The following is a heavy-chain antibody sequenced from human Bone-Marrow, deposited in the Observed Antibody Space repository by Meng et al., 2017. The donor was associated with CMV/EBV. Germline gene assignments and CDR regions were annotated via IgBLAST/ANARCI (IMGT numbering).Heavy chain of an antibody. CDR1: GFTFSSYS. D-gene: IGHD3-22*01. CDR3: ARGLYYYDSSGYYNSRYYFDY. CDR2: ISSSSSYI. Sequence: GESLKISCAASGFTFSSYSMNWVRQAPGKGLEWVSSISSSSSYIYYADSVKGRFTISRDNAKNSLYLQMNSLRAEDTAVYYCARGLYYYDSSGYYNSRYYFDYRGQGTLVTVSS. J-gene: IGHJ4*02. V-gene: IGHV3-21*01.